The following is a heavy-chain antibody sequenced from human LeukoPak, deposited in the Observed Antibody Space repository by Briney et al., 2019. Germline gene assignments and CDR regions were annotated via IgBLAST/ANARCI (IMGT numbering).Heavy chain of an antibody. D-gene: IGHD5-18*01. CDR3: ARATALVDY. CDR2: ISYDGSNK. Sequence: GGSLILSCAASGFTFSSYAMHWVRQAPGKGLEWVAVISYDGSNKYYADSVKGRFTTSRDNSKNTLYLQMNSLRAEDTAVYYCARATALVDYWGQGTLVTVSS. V-gene: IGHV3-30*04. CDR1: GFTFSSYA. J-gene: IGHJ4*02.